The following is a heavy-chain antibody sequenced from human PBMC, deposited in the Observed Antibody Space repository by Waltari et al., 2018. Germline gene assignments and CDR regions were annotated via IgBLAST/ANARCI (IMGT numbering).Heavy chain of an antibody. CDR1: GGSITSSRHH. D-gene: IGHD5-12*01. CDR3: ATYIGASVGTAAFDV. V-gene: IGHV4-39*01. Sequence: QLQLQESGPGLVKPSETLSLTCSVSGGSITSSRHHWGWCRQPPGQGLEWIGTISSAGATYSSPSLNSRVTVSRDTPKNQLSLTLGSVTASDTAVYYCATYIGASVGTAAFDVWGQGAMVTVSS. CDR2: ISSAGAT. J-gene: IGHJ3*01.